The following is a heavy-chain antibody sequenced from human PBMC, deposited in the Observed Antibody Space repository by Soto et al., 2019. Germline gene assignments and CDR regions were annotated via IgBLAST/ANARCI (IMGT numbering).Heavy chain of an antibody. J-gene: IGHJ4*01. CDR2: INSTTDGGTR. D-gene: IGHD1-1*01. V-gene: IGHV3-15*01. CDR3: ATVWRTCVEGPRTDF. CDR1: GFTFNKAW. Sequence: PWESLRLTCAVSGFTFNKAWMSWVCQAPGTGLQRVGQINSTTDGGTRHYAAPVKGRFIISRDDSKRTPYLQMDRLKTEDSAMYFCATVWRTCVEGPRTDFWGKGTLGTVSS.